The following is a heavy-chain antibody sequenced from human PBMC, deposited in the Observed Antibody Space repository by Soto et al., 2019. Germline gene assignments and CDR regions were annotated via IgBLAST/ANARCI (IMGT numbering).Heavy chain of an antibody. CDR2: ISTYNGNT. CDR3: ASDPYHVLMVNAPNLYGMDV. Sequence: QVQRVQSGAEVKKPGASVKVSCKASGYTFTTYAISWVRPAPGQGLEWMGRISTYNGNTNYPQSLQGRLTLTTDTSTTTAYIELRSLRDDDTAVYYCASDPYHVLMVNAPNLYGMDVWGQGTTVTVSS. V-gene: IGHV1-18*01. J-gene: IGHJ6*01. CDR1: GYTFTTYA. D-gene: IGHD2-8*01.